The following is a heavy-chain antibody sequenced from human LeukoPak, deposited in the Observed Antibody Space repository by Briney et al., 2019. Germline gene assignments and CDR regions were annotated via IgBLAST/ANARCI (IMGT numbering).Heavy chain of an antibody. CDR2: ISSSSTI. V-gene: IGHV3-48*04. Sequence: GGSLRLSCAASGFTFSSYSMNWVRQAPGKGLEWVSYISSSSTIYYADSVKGRFTISRDNAKNSLYLQMNSLRAEDTAVYYCARLDSSSWYPDAFDIWGQGTMVTVSS. CDR1: GFTFSSYS. J-gene: IGHJ3*02. CDR3: ARLDSSSWYPDAFDI. D-gene: IGHD6-13*01.